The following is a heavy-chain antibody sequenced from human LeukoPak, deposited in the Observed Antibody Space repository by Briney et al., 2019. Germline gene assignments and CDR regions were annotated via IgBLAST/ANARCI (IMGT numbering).Heavy chain of an antibody. V-gene: IGHV4-59*11. CDR3: AREGNYYDSSGYLDY. CDR1: GSSISSHY. Sequence: SETLSLTCTVSGSSISSHYWSWIRQPPGKGLEWIGYIYYSGSTNYNPSLKSRVTISVDTSKNQFSLKLSSVTAADTAVYYCAREGNYYDSSGYLDYWGQGTLVTVSS. J-gene: IGHJ4*02. CDR2: IYYSGST. D-gene: IGHD3-22*01.